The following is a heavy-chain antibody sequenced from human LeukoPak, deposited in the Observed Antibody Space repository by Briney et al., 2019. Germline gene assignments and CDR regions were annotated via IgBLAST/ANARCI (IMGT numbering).Heavy chain of an antibody. V-gene: IGHV1-18*04. Sequence: ASVKVSCKASGYTFISYGISWVRQAPGQGLGWMGRISPNNGNTNDAQKFQGRVTMTTDTSTSTAYMELRSLRSDDTAMHYCARLYTNYFDSWGQGTLVTVSS. CDR3: ARLYTNYFDS. D-gene: IGHD3-16*01. CDR2: ISPNNGNT. CDR1: GYTFISYG. J-gene: IGHJ4*02.